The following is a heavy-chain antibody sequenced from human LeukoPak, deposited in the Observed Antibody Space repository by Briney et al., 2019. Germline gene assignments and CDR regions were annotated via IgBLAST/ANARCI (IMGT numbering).Heavy chain of an antibody. D-gene: IGHD1-26*01. V-gene: IGHV3-21*01. Sequence: GGSLRLSCAASGFTFSSYSMNWVRQAPGKGLEWVSSISSSSSYIYYADSVKGRFTISRDNAKNSLYLQMNSLRAEDTAVYYCARLSGSYFSYYYYYYMDVWGKGTTVTVSS. CDR3: ARLSGSYFSYYYYYYMDV. J-gene: IGHJ6*03. CDR2: ISSSSSYI. CDR1: GFTFSSYS.